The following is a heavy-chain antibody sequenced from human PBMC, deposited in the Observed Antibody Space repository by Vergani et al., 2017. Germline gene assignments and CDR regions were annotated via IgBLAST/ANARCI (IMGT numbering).Heavy chain of an antibody. CDR3: AKHSGKYYFDY. CDR2: ISDIGGGT. D-gene: IGHD3-10*01. CDR1: GFTLNNYA. Sequence: EVQLLESGGGLVQPGGSLRLSCVASGFTLNNYAMSWVLQAPGKGLEWVSLISDIGGGTFYADSVKGRFTISRDNSKNTLYLQMDSLRAEDTAVYYCAKHSGKYYFDYWGQGTLVTVSS. J-gene: IGHJ4*02. V-gene: IGHV3-23*01.